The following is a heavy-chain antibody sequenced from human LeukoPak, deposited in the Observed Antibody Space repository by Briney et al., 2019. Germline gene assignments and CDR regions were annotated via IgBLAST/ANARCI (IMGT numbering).Heavy chain of an antibody. CDR3: ARPALYCSSTVCPPYMDV. CDR2: IYPGDSDT. CDR1: GYSFTSYW. D-gene: IGHD2-2*01. Sequence: GESLKISCKGSGYSFTSYWIGWVRQMPGKGLEWMGIIYPGDSDTKYNAPFQGQVTISADKSISTAYLQWGSLKASDTVTYYCARPALYCSSTVCPPYMDVWGKGTTVTVSS. J-gene: IGHJ6*03. V-gene: IGHV5-51*01.